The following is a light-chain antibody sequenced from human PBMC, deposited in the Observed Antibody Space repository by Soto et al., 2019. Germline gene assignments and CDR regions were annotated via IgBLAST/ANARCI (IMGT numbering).Light chain of an antibody. CDR3: QKYNSAPRT. CDR2: AAS. CDR1: QVISNY. J-gene: IGKJ2*01. Sequence: EIPMTQSPSSLSASVGDRVIITCRASQVISNYLAWFQQKPGKAPKLLIYAASTLQSGVPSRFSGSGSGKDFTLTISSLQPEDVATYYCQKYNSAPRTFGQGTKLEIK. V-gene: IGKV1-27*01.